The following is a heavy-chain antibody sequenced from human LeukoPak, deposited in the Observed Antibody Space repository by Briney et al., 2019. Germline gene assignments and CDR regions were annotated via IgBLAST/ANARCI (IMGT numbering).Heavy chain of an antibody. J-gene: IGHJ4*02. D-gene: IGHD6-19*01. Sequence: PSETLSLTCAVYGGSFSGYYWSWIRQPPGTGLEWIGEINHSGSTNYNPSLKSRVTISVDTSKNQFSLKLSSVTAADTAVYYCARPPSGWPYYFDYWGQGTLVTVSS. V-gene: IGHV4-34*01. CDR2: INHSGST. CDR1: GGSFSGYY. CDR3: ARPPSGWPYYFDY.